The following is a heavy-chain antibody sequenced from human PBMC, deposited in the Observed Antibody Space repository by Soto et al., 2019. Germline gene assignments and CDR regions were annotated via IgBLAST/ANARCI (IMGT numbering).Heavy chain of an antibody. CDR1: GGSISRGAYS. J-gene: IGHJ4*02. CDR3: ARESDYYDSSGSGFDY. CDR2: IYKGGST. Sequence: PSETLSLTCAVSGGSISRGAYSWSWIRQHPGKGLELIGYIYKGGSTFYNPSLKSRLTISVDTSKNQFSLNLTSVTAADTAVYYCARESDYYDSSGSGFDYWGQGTLVRVS. D-gene: IGHD3-22*01. V-gene: IGHV4-31*11.